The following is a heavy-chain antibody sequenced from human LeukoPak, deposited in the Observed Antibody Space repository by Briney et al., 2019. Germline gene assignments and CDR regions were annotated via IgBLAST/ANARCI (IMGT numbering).Heavy chain of an antibody. J-gene: IGHJ1*01. CDR1: GFTFSSHG. CDR2: ISPSGGIT. V-gene: IGHV3-23*01. D-gene: IGHD3-22*01. CDR3: TREGYYYDSSGYYYLPEYFQH. Sequence: GGTLRLSCAASGFTFSSHGMNWVRQAPGKGLEWVSGISPSGGITYYTDPVKGRFTISRDNSKNTQSLQMNSLRAEDTAVYYCTREGYYYDSSGYYYLPEYFQHWGQGTLVTVSS.